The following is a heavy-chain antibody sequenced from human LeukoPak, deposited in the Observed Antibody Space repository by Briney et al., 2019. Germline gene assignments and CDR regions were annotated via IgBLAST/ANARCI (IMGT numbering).Heavy chain of an antibody. CDR3: ATDGYSGSYPGDAFDI. D-gene: IGHD1-26*01. V-gene: IGHV1-24*01. CDR1: GYTLTELS. Sequence: ASVKVSCKVSGYTLTELSMHWVRQAPGKGLEWMGGFDPEDGETIYAQKFQGRVTMAEDTSTDTAYMELSSLRSEDTAVYYCATDGYSGSYPGDAFDIWGQGTMVTVSS. J-gene: IGHJ3*02. CDR2: FDPEDGET.